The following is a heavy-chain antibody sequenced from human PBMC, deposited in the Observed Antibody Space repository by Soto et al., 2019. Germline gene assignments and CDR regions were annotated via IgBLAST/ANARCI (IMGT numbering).Heavy chain of an antibody. V-gene: IGHV5-51*01. J-gene: IGHJ4*02. CDR2: IYPGDSDT. Sequence: GASLKISCKGSGYSFTRYWIGWVRQMPGKGLEWMGIIYPGDSDTRYSPSFQGQVTISADKSISTAYPQWSSLKASDTAMYYCARPLQRLRTGSESELDYWGQGTLVTVSS. CDR1: GYSFTRYW. CDR3: ARPLQRLRTGSESELDY. D-gene: IGHD4-17*01.